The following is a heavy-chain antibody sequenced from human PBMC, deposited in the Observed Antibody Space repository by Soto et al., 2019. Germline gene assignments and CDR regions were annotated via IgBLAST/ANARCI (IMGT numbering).Heavy chain of an antibody. CDR3: ARVERGTATTVVDAFDI. CDR1: GGSVSSSNNYY. CDR2: MSHSGGT. V-gene: IGHV4-34*01. Sequence: QVQLQQWGAGLLKPSETLSLTCAVYGGSVSSSNNYYWSWIRQPPGKGLEWIGEMSHSGGTHFNPSLKIRVTISVDTSKNQFSLKMSSVTAADTALYYCARVERGTATTVVDAFDIWGPGTMVTVSS. J-gene: IGHJ3*02. D-gene: IGHD1-1*01.